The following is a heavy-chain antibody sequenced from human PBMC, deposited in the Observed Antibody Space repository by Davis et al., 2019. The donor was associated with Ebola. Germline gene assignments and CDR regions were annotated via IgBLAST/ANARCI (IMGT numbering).Heavy chain of an antibody. V-gene: IGHV4-59*12. CDR3: ARVRYQVESYHRGLYGMDV. D-gene: IGHD2-2*01. CDR2: IYYSGTT. J-gene: IGHJ6*02. Sequence: SETLSLTCTVSGDSMSDYYYNWIRQPPGRGLEWIGNIYYSGTTNLNPSLKSRVTISGDTSKNQFSLKVTSVTAADTAVYYCARVRYQVESYHRGLYGMDVWGQGTTVTVSS. CDR1: GDSMSDYY.